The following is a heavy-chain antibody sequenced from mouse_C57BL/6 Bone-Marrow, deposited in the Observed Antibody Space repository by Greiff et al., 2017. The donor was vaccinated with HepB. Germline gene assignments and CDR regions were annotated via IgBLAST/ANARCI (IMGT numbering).Heavy chain of an antibody. CDR1: GFTFTDYY. CDR3: AREGPLYYGSSPLFAY. Sequence: EVQLQQSGPVLVKPGPSVKISCKASGFTFTDYYMHWVKQSHGKSLEWIGLVYPYNGGTSYNQKFKGKATLTVDTSSSTAYMELNSLTSEDSAVYHCAREGPLYYGSSPLFAYWGQGTLVTVSA. D-gene: IGHD1-1*01. V-gene: IGHV1-36*01. J-gene: IGHJ3*01. CDR2: VYPYNGGT.